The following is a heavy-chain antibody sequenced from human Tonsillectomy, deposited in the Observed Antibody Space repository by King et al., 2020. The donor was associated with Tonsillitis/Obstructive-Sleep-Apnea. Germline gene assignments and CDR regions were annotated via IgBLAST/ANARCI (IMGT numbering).Heavy chain of an antibody. Sequence: QLVQSGGGLVQPGGSLRLSCAASGFTFSSYSMNWVRQAPGKGLEWVSSITSRSSTIHYADSVKGRFTISRDNAKNSLYLQMNSLRDEDTAVYYCARDLNWAFDYWGQGTLVTVSS. CDR3: ARDLNWAFDY. J-gene: IGHJ4*02. CDR1: GFTFSSYS. V-gene: IGHV3-48*02. CDR2: ITSRSSTI. D-gene: IGHD7-27*01.